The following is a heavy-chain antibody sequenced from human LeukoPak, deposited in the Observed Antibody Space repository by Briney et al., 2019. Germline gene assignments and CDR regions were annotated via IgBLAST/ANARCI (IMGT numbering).Heavy chain of an antibody. CDR2: IIPIFGTA. J-gene: IGHJ3*02. CDR1: GGTFSSYA. CDR3: AREGGQPGTDAFDI. V-gene: IGHV1-69*13. D-gene: IGHD3-16*01. Sequence: SVKVSCKASGGTFSSYAISWVRQAPGQGLEWMGGIIPIFGTANYAQKFQGRVTITADESTSTAYMELSSLRSEDTAVYYCAREGGQPGTDAFDIWGQGTMVTVSS.